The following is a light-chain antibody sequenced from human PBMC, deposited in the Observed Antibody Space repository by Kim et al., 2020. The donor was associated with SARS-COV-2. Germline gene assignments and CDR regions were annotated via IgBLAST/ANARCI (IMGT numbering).Light chain of an antibody. CDR2: DNH. CDR1: ISNIGNNY. CDR3: GTWDSSLSAGGV. Sequence: QSVLTQPPSVSAAPGQKVTISCSGSISNIGNNYVSWYQQFPETAPKLLIRDNHAQPSGIPDRFSGSKSGTSATLGITGLQIEDEALYFCGTWDSSLSAGGVFGGGTQLTVL. J-gene: IGLJ3*02. V-gene: IGLV1-51*01.